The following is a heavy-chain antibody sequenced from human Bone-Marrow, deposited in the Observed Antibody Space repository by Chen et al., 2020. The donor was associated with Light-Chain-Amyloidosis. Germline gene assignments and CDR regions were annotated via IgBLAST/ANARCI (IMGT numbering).Heavy chain of an antibody. CDR3: ARGPSEVKWGVVVSAYAFDV. D-gene: IGHD3-16*02. V-gene: IGHV4-34*01. Sequence: QVQLQQWGAGLLKPSETLSLTCAVYGGSFSGYYWSWIRQPPGKGLEWIGEINHSGSTNYNPSLKSRVTLSVDQSNNHFSLRLTSVTADDRATYFCARGPSEVKWGVVVSAYAFDVWGQGTVVTVSS. CDR2: INHSGST. J-gene: IGHJ3*01. CDR1: GGSFSGYY.